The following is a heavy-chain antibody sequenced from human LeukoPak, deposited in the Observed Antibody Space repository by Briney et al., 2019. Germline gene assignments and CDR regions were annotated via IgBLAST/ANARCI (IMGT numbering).Heavy chain of an antibody. CDR1: GGSISSGGYY. CDR3: ARVVGGWSVIDY. Sequence: SQTLSLTCTVSGGSISSGGYYWSWIRQHPGKGLEWIGYIYYSGSTYYNPSLKSRVTISVDTSKNQFSLKLSSVTAADTAVYYCARVVGGWSVIDYWGQGTLVTVSS. D-gene: IGHD6-19*01. J-gene: IGHJ4*02. CDR2: IYYSGST. V-gene: IGHV4-31*03.